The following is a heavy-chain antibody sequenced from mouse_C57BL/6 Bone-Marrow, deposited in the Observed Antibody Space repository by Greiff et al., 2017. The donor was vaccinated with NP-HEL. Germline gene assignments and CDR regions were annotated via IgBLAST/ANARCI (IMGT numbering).Heavy chain of an antibody. D-gene: IGHD3-2*02. CDR3: ARDSSGYLDY. CDR1: GYTFTSYW. Sequence: VQLKQPGAELVKPGASVKLSCKASGYTFTSYWMQWVKQRPGQGLEWIGEIDPSDSYTNYNQKFKGKATLTVDTSSSTAYMQLSSLTSEDSAVYYCARDSSGYLDYWGQGTTLTVSS. J-gene: IGHJ2*01. CDR2: IDPSDSYT. V-gene: IGHV1-50*01.